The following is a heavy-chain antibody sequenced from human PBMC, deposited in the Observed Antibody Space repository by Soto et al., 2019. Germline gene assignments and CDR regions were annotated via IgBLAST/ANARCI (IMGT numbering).Heavy chain of an antibody. CDR2: IYYNGNT. Sequence: SETLSLTCTLSGVSITSGAYYWTWVRQHPGKGREWIGYIYYNGNTYFSPSPKSRLTISIDTSKNQFSLKLSSVTAADTAMYYCARTRLRAVYAFDFWGQGTMVTVSS. V-gene: IGHV4-31*03. CDR1: GVSITSGAYY. J-gene: IGHJ3*01. CDR3: ARTRLRAVYAFDF. D-gene: IGHD4-17*01.